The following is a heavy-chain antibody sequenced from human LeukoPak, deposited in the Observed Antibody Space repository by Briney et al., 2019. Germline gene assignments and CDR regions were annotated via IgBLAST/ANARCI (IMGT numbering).Heavy chain of an antibody. CDR1: GFTFSAYA. CDR2: IRGGGTSE. V-gene: IGHV3-23*01. J-gene: IGHJ3*02. Sequence: GGSLRLSCTASGFTFSAYAMMWVRQAPGKGPEWVSAIRGGGTSEFYADSVKGRSRISRDNSKDTLFLQMNSLRAEDTAVYYCARDPNGAYIGAFDMWGPGTMVTVSS. CDR3: ARDPNGAYIGAFDM. D-gene: IGHD4-17*01.